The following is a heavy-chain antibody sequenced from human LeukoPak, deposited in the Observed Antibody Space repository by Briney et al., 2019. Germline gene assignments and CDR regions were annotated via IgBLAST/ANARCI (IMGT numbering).Heavy chain of an antibody. J-gene: IGHJ6*02. Sequence: SETLSLTCTVSGGSISSGDYYWSWIRQPPGKGLEWIGYIYYSGSTYYNPSLKSRVTISVDTSKNQFSLKLSSVTAADTAVYYCARALRTMPSAYYYGMDVWGQGTTVTVSS. D-gene: IGHD2-2*01. CDR2: IYYSGST. V-gene: IGHV4-30-4*01. CDR1: GGSISSGDYY. CDR3: ARALRTMPSAYYYGMDV.